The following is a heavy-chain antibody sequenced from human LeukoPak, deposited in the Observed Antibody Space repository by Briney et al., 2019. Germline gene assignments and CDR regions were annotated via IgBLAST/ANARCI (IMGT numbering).Heavy chain of an antibody. CDR2: IYYSGNT. CDR3: ARSAWTYDY. D-gene: IGHD5-12*01. J-gene: IGHJ4*02. V-gene: IGHV4-59*01. CDR1: GGSISGYY. Sequence: SETLSLTCTVSGGSISGYYWSWLRQPPGKGLEWIGYIYYSGNTIYNPSLKSRVTISVDTSKNQFSLDLSSVTAADTALYYCARSAWTYDYWGQGSLVTVSS.